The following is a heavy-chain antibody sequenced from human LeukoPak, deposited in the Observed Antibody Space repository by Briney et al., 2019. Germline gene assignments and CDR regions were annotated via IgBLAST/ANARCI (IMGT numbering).Heavy chain of an antibody. Sequence: GESLRLSCGASGFTFSDHWMHWVRQAPGKGLVWVSGIDTDGSTTGYADSVKGRFTISRDNAKNTLYLQMNTLRAEDTAVYYCARDRPRNWFDPWGQGTLVTVSS. V-gene: IGHV3-74*01. CDR2: IDTDGSTT. CDR3: ARDRPRNWFDP. CDR1: GFTFSDHW. J-gene: IGHJ5*02.